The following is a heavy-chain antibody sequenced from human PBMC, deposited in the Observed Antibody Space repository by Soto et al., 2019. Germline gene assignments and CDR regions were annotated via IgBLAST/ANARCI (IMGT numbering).Heavy chain of an antibody. CDR2: ISGSGGST. Sequence: GGSLRLSCAASGFTFSSYAMSWVRQAPGKGLEWVSAISGSGGSTYYADSVKGRCTISRDNSKNTLYLQMNSLRAEDTAVYYCAKDRGVATIFYYDAFDIWGQGTMVTVSS. J-gene: IGHJ3*02. D-gene: IGHD5-12*01. CDR1: GFTFSSYA. CDR3: AKDRGVATIFYYDAFDI. V-gene: IGHV3-23*01.